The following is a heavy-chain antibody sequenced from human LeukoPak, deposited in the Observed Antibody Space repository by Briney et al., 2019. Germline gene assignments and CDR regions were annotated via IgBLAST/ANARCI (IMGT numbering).Heavy chain of an antibody. J-gene: IGHJ3*02. CDR2: IYTSGST. CDR3: ASDRIEVDAFDI. CDR1: GGSISGGSYL. Sequence: SQTLSLTCTLSGGSISGGSYLSSWIRQPAGNGLEWIGRIYTSGSTNYNPSLKSRVTISVDTSKNQFSLKLSSVPAADTAVYCCASDRIEVDAFDIWGQGTMVTVSS. V-gene: IGHV4-61*02. D-gene: IGHD2-15*01.